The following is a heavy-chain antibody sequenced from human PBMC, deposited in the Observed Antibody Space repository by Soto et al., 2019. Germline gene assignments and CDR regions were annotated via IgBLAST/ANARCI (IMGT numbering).Heavy chain of an antibody. V-gene: IGHV4-34*01. CDR1: GGSFSGYY. CDR3: ARGGVVAATLGRIFDY. Sequence: SETLSLTCAVYGGSFSGYYWSWIRQPPGKGLEWIGEINHSGSTNYNPSLKSRVTISVDTSKNQFSLKLSSVTAADTAVYYCARGGVVAATLGRIFDYWGQGTLVTVSS. D-gene: IGHD2-15*01. CDR2: INHSGST. J-gene: IGHJ4*02.